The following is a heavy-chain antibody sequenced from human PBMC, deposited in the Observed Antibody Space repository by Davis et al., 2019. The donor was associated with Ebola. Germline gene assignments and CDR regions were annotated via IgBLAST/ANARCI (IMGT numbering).Heavy chain of an antibody. V-gene: IGHV3-33*01. Sequence: GESLKISCAASGFTFSSYGMHWVRQAPGKGLEWVAVIWYDGSNKYYADSVKGRFTISRDNSKNTLYLQMNSLRAEDTAVYYCARDQSLWFGELLGYFDYWGQGTLVTVSS. D-gene: IGHD3-10*01. CDR3: ARDQSLWFGELLGYFDY. CDR2: IWYDGSNK. J-gene: IGHJ4*02. CDR1: GFTFSSYG.